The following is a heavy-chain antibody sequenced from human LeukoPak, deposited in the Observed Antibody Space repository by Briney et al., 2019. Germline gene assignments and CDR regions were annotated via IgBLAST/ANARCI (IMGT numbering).Heavy chain of an antibody. D-gene: IGHD6-13*01. CDR2: INPNSGGT. CDR3: ASTPIAAAGTVAFDI. CDR1: GYTFTGYY. J-gene: IGHJ3*02. Sequence: ASVKVSCKASGYTFTGYYMHWVRLAPGQGLEWMGWINPNSGGTNYAQKFQGRVTMTRDTSISTAYMELSRLRSDDTAVYYCASTPIAAAGTVAFDIWGQGTMVTVSS. V-gene: IGHV1-2*02.